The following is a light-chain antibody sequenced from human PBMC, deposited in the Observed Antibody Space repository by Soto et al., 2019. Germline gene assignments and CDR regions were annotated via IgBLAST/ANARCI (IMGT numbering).Light chain of an antibody. J-gene: IGKJ4*01. Sequence: VLTQSPDSLSLSPGERATLFCRSNQYISTKLAWYQQKPGRAPRLLIYGASNRATGIPDRFSGSGSGADFTLTINRLEPEDFAVYYCQQFETFGGGTKVDIK. CDR3: QQFET. CDR2: GAS. CDR1: QYISTK. V-gene: IGKV3-20*01.